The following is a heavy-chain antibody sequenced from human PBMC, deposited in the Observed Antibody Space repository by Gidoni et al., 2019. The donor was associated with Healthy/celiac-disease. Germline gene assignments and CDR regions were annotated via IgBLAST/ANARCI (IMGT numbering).Heavy chain of an antibody. D-gene: IGHD4-17*01. CDR1: GGSISSGGYY. J-gene: IGHJ6*02. CDR2: IYYSGST. Sequence: QVQLQESGPGLVKPSQTLSLTCTVSGGSISSGGYYWSWIRQHPGKGLEWIGYIYYSGSTYYNPSLKSRVTISVDTSKNQFSLKLSSVTAADTAVYYCARDRGDYAGYYYYYGMDVWGQGTTVTVSS. CDR3: ARDRGDYAGYYYYYGMDV. V-gene: IGHV4-31*03.